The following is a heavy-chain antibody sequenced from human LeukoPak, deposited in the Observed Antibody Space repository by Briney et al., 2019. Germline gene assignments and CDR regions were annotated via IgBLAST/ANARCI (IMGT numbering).Heavy chain of an antibody. Sequence: GESLKISCKGSGYSFTSYWIGWVRQMPGKGLEWMGIIYPGDSDTRYSPSFQGQVTISADKSISTAYLQWSSLKASDTAMYYCASRIAAAGPGDAFDIWGQGTMVTVSS. D-gene: IGHD6-13*01. CDR2: IYPGDSDT. CDR3: ASRIAAAGPGDAFDI. J-gene: IGHJ3*02. CDR1: GYSFTSYW. V-gene: IGHV5-51*01.